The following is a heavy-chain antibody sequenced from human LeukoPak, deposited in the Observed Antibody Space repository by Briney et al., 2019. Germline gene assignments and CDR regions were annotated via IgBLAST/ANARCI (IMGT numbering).Heavy chain of an antibody. V-gene: IGHV1-18*01. CDR1: GYSFTNYG. Sequence: ASVKVSCKASGYSFTNYGISWVRQAPGQGLEWMGWISVYNGNTNYAQKLQGRVTMTTDTSTSTAYMELRSLRSADTAVYYCARGGSYDFWSGYQNWGQGTLVTVSS. CDR3: ARGGSYDFWSGYQN. D-gene: IGHD3-3*01. J-gene: IGHJ4*02. CDR2: ISVYNGNT.